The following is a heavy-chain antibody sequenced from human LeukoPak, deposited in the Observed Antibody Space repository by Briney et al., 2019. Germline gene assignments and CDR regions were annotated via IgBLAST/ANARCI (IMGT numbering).Heavy chain of an antibody. V-gene: IGHV4-59*01. CDR1: GGSISSYY. Sequence: PSETLSLTCTVPGGSISSYYWSWIRQPPGKGLEWIGYIYYSGSTNYNPSLKSRVTISVDTSKNQFSLKLSSVTAADTAVYYCARLSSGWLGDYFDYWGQGTLVTVSS. CDR3: ARLSSGWLGDYFDY. D-gene: IGHD6-19*01. CDR2: IYYSGST. J-gene: IGHJ4*02.